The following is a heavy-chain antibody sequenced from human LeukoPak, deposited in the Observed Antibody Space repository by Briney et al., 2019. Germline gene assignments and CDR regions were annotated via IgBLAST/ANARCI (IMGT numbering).Heavy chain of an antibody. J-gene: IGHJ4*02. V-gene: IGHV3-21*01. Sequence: GGSLRLSCAASGFTFSSYAMSWVRQAPGKGLEWVSSISSSSSYIYYADSVKGRFTISRDNAKNSLYLQMNSLRAEDTAVYYCASSGSYPRFLDYWGQGTLVTVSS. CDR2: ISSSSSYI. CDR1: GFTFSSYA. CDR3: ASSGSYPRFLDY. D-gene: IGHD1-26*01.